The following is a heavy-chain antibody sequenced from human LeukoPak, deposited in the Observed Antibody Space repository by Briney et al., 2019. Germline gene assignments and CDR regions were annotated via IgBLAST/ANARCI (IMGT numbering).Heavy chain of an antibody. CDR3: ATVVVTAIQDY. J-gene: IGHJ4*02. V-gene: IGHV3-48*01. CDR1: GFTFNTYT. Sequence: GGSLRLSCAASGFTFNTYTMNWVRQAPGKGLEWVSYISGSSGIIDYADSVRGRFTISRDNSKNTLYLQMNSLRAEDTAVYYCATVVVTAIQDYWGQGTLVTVSS. CDR2: ISGSSGII. D-gene: IGHD2-21*02.